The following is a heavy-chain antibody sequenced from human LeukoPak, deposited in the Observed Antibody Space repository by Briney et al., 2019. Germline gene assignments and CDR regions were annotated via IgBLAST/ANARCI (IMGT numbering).Heavy chain of an antibody. V-gene: IGHV4-39*01. Sequence: SETLSLTCTVSGGSISSSSYYWGWIRQPPGKGLEWIGSIYYSGSTYYNPSLKSRVTISVDTSKNQFSLKLSSVTAADTAVYYCASTITTVVTRIDYWGQGTLVTVSS. CDR2: IYYSGST. D-gene: IGHD4-23*01. CDR3: ASTITTVVTRIDY. J-gene: IGHJ4*02. CDR1: GGSISSSSYY.